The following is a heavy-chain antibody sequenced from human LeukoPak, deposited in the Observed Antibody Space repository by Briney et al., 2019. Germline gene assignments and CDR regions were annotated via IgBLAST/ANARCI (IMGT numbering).Heavy chain of an antibody. D-gene: IGHD2-2*01. V-gene: IGHV3-53*01. CDR1: GFTVSSNY. CDR2: IYSGGSS. CDR3: ARVGSSKGYYYYYYTDV. Sequence: GGSLRLSCAASGFTVSSNYMSWVRQAPGKGLEWVSVIYSGGSSYYADSVKGRFTISRDNSKNTLYLQMNSLRAEDTAVYYCARVGSSKGYYYYYYTDVWGKGTTVTVSS. J-gene: IGHJ6*03.